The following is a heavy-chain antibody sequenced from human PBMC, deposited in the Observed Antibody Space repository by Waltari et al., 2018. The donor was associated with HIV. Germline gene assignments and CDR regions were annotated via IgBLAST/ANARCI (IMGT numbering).Heavy chain of an antibody. Sequence: QLQLQESGPGLVKPSETLSLTCPVSGGSVSRRSYFWGWIRQPPGKGLEWVGRIYYTGRAYYNPSLKSRVTISVDTSKNQFSLKVTSVTAADTAVYYCARHALRVGAAYWNFDLWGRGTLVTVSS. CDR3: ARHALRVGAAYWNFDL. J-gene: IGHJ2*01. D-gene: IGHD1-26*01. CDR1: GGSVSRRSYF. V-gene: IGHV4-39*01. CDR2: IYYTGRA.